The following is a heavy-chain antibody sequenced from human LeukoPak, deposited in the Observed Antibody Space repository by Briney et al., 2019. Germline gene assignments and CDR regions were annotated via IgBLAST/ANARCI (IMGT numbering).Heavy chain of an antibody. CDR1: GFTFEAHF. Sequence: GGSLRLSCAASGFTFEAHFMSWVRQAPGKGLEWVSVIYHGDRAYYADSVKSRFTISRDSSENTVYLQMKTVRDEHRAVYYCARDRDDSSVHHYFDFGGEGAVVSVSS. CDR2: IYHGDRA. D-gene: IGHD3-22*01. J-gene: IGHJ4*02. CDR3: ARDRDDSSVHHYFDF. V-gene: IGHV3-66*02.